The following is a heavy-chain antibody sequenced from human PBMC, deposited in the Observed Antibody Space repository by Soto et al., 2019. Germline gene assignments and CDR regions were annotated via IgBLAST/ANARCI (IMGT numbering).Heavy chain of an antibody. Sequence: ASVKVSCKTSGYSFTKYGLHWVRQAPGQRLEWMGWINPDNGDTKYSQKFQGRVTITRDTSATTAYMESSSLRSEDSAVFYCARADSSSTSCYNYYYYGMDVWGQGTTVTVSS. D-gene: IGHD2-2*01. J-gene: IGHJ6*02. CDR1: GYSFTKYG. CDR3: ARADSSSTSCYNYYYYGMDV. V-gene: IGHV1-3*01. CDR2: INPDNGDT.